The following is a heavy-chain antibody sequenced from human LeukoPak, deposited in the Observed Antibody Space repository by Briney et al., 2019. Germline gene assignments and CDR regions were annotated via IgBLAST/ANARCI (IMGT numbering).Heavy chain of an antibody. J-gene: IGHJ6*02. CDR2: ISAYNGNT. CDR3: ARVRNEYYYYYGMDV. CDR1: GYTFTSYG. V-gene: IGHV1-18*01. Sequence: ASVKVSCKASGYTFTSYGISWVRQAPGQGLEWMGWISAYNGNTNYAQKLQGRVTMTTDTSTSTAYMELRSLRSDGTAVYYCARVRNEYYYYYGMDVWGQGTTVTVSS.